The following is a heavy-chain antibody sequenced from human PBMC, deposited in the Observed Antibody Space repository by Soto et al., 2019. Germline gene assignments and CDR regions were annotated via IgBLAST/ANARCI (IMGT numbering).Heavy chain of an antibody. Sequence: ASVKVSCKASGYTFAGYYMHWVRQAPGQGLEWMGWINPNSGGTNYAQKFQGWVTMTRDTSISTAYMELSRLRSDDTAVYYCARDDPYNWFDPWGQGTLVTVSS. CDR3: ARDDPYNWFDP. CDR1: GYTFAGYY. CDR2: INPNSGGT. V-gene: IGHV1-2*04. J-gene: IGHJ5*02.